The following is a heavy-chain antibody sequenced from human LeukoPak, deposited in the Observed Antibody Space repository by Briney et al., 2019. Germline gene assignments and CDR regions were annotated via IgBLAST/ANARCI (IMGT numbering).Heavy chain of an antibody. Sequence: ASVKVSCKASGGTFSSYAISWVRQAPGQGLEWMGGIIPIFGTANYAQKFQGRVTITADESTSTAYMELSSLRSEDTAVYYCASPKKYYYDRHFDYWGQGTLVTVSS. CDR3: ASPKKYYYDRHFDY. D-gene: IGHD3-22*01. CDR1: GGTFSSYA. J-gene: IGHJ4*02. V-gene: IGHV1-69*13. CDR2: IIPIFGTA.